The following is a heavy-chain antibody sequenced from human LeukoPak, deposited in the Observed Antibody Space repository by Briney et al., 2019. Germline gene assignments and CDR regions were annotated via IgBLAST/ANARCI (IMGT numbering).Heavy chain of an antibody. D-gene: IGHD3-3*01. V-gene: IGHV3-23*01. J-gene: IGHJ4*02. CDR3: AKQYDFWSGPDY. CDR2: LSGNGANT. CDR1: GLTFSDYA. Sequence: PGGSLRLSCAASGLTFSDYAMSWVRQAPGMGLEWVSALSGNGANTYYADSVKGRFTISRDNSKNTLYLQMNSLRVEDTAVYYCAKQYDFWSGPDYWGQGTLVTVSS.